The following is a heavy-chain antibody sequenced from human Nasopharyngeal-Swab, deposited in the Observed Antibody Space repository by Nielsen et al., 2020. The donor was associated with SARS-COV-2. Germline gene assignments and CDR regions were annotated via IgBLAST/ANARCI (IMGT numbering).Heavy chain of an antibody. V-gene: IGHV1-8*01. CDR1: GYTFISYD. CDR2: MNPNSGNT. Sequence: VKVSCKASGYTFISYDINWVRQATGQGLEWMGWMNPNSGNTGYAQKFQGRVTMTRNTSISTAYMELSSLRSEDTAVYYCATDVVGNNYYYYGMDVWGQGTTVTVSS. D-gene: IGHD1-26*01. J-gene: IGHJ6*02. CDR3: ATDVVGNNYYYYGMDV.